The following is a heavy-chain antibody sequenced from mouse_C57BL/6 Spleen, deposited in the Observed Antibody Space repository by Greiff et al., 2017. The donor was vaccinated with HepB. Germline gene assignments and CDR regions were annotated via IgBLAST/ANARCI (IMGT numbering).Heavy chain of an antibody. V-gene: IGHV14-4*01. Sequence: VQLQQSGAELVRPGASVKLSCTASGFNIKDDYMHWVKQRPEQGLEWIGWIDPENGDTEYASKFQGKATLTADTSSNTAYLQLSSLTSEDTAVYYCTSYYYGSSYGAMDYWGQGTSVTVSS. D-gene: IGHD1-1*01. J-gene: IGHJ4*01. CDR2: IDPENGDT. CDR1: GFNIKDDY. CDR3: TSYYYGSSYGAMDY.